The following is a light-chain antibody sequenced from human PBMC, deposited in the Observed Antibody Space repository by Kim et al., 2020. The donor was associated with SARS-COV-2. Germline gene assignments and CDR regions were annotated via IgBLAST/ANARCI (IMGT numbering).Light chain of an antibody. CDR2: AAS. V-gene: IGKV1-39*01. Sequence: AFGDRVTITCRASQSIGSYLNWYQQKPGKAPKLLIYAASSLQSGVPSRFSGSGSGTDFTLTISSLQPEDFATYYCQQGYSTLTWTFGQGTKVDIK. CDR3: QQGYSTLTWT. CDR1: QSIGSY. J-gene: IGKJ1*01.